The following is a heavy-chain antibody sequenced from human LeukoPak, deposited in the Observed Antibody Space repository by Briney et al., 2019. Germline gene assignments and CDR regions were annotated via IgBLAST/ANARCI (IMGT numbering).Heavy chain of an antibody. CDR3: ARVKLGSSGLIDY. Sequence: ASVKVSCKASGGTFSSYAINWVRQATGQGLEWMGWMNPNSGNTGYAQKFQGRVTITRNTSISTAYMELSSLRSEDTAVYYCARVKLGSSGLIDYWGQGTLVTVSS. D-gene: IGHD6-19*01. CDR1: GGTFSSYA. J-gene: IGHJ4*02. CDR2: MNPNSGNT. V-gene: IGHV1-8*03.